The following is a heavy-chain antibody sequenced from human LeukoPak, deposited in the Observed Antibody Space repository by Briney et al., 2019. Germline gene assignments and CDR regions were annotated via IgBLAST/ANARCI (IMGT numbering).Heavy chain of an antibody. CDR1: GFTFSSYW. Sequence: GGSQRLSCGASGFTFSSYWMHWVRQATGKGLVWVSRINSDGSSTSYADSVKGRFTISRDNAKNTLYLQMNSLRAEDTAVYYCARGPSTSFDYWGQGTLVTVSS. CDR3: ARGPSTSFDY. CDR2: INSDGSST. V-gene: IGHV3-74*01. J-gene: IGHJ4*02. D-gene: IGHD2-2*01.